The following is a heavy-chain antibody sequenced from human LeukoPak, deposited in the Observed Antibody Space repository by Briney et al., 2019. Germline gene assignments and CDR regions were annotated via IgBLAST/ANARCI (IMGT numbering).Heavy chain of an antibody. Sequence: GASVKVSCKASGYTFTGYYMHWVRQAPGQGLEWMGWINPNSGGTNYAQKFQGRVTMTRDTSISTAYMELSRLRSDDTAVYYCVMVEMATISRTQELDYWGQGTLVTVSS. D-gene: IGHD5-24*01. CDR1: GYTFTGYY. V-gene: IGHV1-2*02. CDR2: INPNSGGT. CDR3: VMVEMATISRTQELDY. J-gene: IGHJ4*02.